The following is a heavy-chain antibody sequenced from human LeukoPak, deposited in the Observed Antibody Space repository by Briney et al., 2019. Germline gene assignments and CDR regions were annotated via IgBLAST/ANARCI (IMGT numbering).Heavy chain of an antibody. CDR1: GFTFSSYS. CDR2: ISGSGGST. J-gene: IGHJ4*02. D-gene: IGHD3/OR15-3a*01. Sequence: PGGSLRLSCAASGFTFSSYSMNWVRQAPGKGLEWVSAISGSGGSTYYADSVKGRFTISRDNSKNTLYLQMNSLRAEDTAVYYCATDWTDSDYWGQGTLVTVSS. CDR3: ATDWTDSDY. V-gene: IGHV3-23*01.